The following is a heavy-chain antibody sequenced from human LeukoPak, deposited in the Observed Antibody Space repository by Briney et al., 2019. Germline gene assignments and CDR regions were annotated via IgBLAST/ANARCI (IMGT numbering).Heavy chain of an antibody. CDR3: ASSDCSGGSCFILDY. V-gene: IGHV1-46*01. CDR1: GYTFTTYY. J-gene: IGHJ4*02. Sequence: ASVKVSCKASGYTFTTYYLHWVRQAPGRGLEWMAITNPSSGSATYAQKFQDRVTMTRDTSTSTLYMELSSLRSEDTAVYYCASSDCSGGSCFILDYWGQGTLVTVSS. CDR2: TNPSSGSA. D-gene: IGHD2-15*01.